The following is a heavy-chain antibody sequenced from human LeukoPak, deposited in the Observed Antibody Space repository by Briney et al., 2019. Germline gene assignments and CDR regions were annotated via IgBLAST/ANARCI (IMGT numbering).Heavy chain of an antibody. J-gene: IGHJ4*02. CDR2: INDDGSST. V-gene: IGHV3-74*01. D-gene: IGHD3-22*01. CDR3: VRDNYESSGYYYSFDY. CDR1: RYTPSSYW. Sequence: PGGSLRLSCAASRYTPSSYWMHWVRQAPGKGLVWVSRINDDGSSTTYADSVKGRFTISRDNAKNTLYLQMNSLRAEDTAVYYCVRDNYESSGYYYSFDYWGQGTLVTVSS.